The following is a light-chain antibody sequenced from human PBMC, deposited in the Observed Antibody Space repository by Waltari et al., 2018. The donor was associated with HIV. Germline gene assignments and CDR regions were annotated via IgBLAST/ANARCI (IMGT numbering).Light chain of an antibody. CDR1: NIAATKS. J-gene: IGLJ2*01. Sequence: SYVLTQPPSVSVAPGQTARITCGGNNIAATKSVHWYRLNPGQAPVVVIYDDRDRPSGIPDRFSGSSSGDTATLTISRAEAGDEADYYCQVWDRRGDPVIFGGGTKLAVV. CDR2: DDR. V-gene: IGLV3-21*02. CDR3: QVWDRRGDPVI.